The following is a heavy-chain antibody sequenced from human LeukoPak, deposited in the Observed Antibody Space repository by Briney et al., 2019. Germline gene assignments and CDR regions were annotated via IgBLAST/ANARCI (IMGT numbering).Heavy chain of an antibody. CDR1: GGSISSYY. D-gene: IGHD6-13*01. J-gene: IGHJ4*02. Sequence: SETLSLTCTVSGGSISSYYWSWIRQPPGKGLEWIGYIYYSGSTNYNPSLKSRVTISVDTSKNQFSLKLSSVTAADTAVYYCARQTGSWDVFGYWGQGTLVTVSS. V-gene: IGHV4-59*08. CDR3: ARQTGSWDVFGY. CDR2: IYYSGST.